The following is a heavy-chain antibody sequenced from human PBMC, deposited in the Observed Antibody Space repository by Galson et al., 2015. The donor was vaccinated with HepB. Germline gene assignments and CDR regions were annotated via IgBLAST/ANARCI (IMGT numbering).Heavy chain of an antibody. Sequence: SETLSLTCAVYGGSFSGYYWSWIRQPPGKGLEWIGEINHSGSTNYNPSLKSRVTISVDTSKNQFSLKLSSVTAADTAVYYCARFISPKIDYWGQGTLVTVSS. J-gene: IGHJ4*02. CDR3: ARFISPKIDY. CDR1: GGSFSGYY. CDR2: INHSGST. D-gene: IGHD3-16*02. V-gene: IGHV4-34*01.